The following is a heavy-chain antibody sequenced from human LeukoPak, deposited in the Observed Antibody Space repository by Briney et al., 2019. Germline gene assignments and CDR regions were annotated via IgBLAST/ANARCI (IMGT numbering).Heavy chain of an antibody. CDR2: ISSSSSYI. J-gene: IGHJ5*02. CDR1: GFTFTSYS. CDR3: ARGRVGSSSGDNWFDP. Sequence: PVGSLRLSCAASGFTFTSYSMNYVRESPGHGLEWFSCISSSSSYIYYEDSVKGRFTISRNNAKNSLYLQMNSLRAEDTAVYDCARGRVGSSSGDNWFDPWGQGTLVTVSS. V-gene: IGHV3-21*01. D-gene: IGHD6-6*01.